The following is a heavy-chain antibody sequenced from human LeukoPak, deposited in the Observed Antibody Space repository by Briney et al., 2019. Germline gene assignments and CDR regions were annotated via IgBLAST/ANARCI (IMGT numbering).Heavy chain of an antibody. J-gene: IGHJ5*02. CDR2: SFYSGST. V-gene: IGHV4-39*01. CDR1: GGSISSSTYY. Sequence: PSETLSLTCTASGGSISSSTYYWGWIRQPPGKGLEFIGSSFYSGSTYYNPSLKSRVTISVDTSKNQFSLKLSSVTAADTAVYYCARNGVAAPNWFDPWGQGTLVTVSS. CDR3: ARNGVAAPNWFDP. D-gene: IGHD2-15*01.